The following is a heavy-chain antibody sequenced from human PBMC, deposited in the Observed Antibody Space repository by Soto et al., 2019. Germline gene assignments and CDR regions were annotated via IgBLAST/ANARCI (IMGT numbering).Heavy chain of an antibody. CDR1: GFNFSDFG. J-gene: IGHJ6*02. D-gene: IGHD2-21*02. CDR2: ISHDGSNQ. V-gene: IGHV3-30*18. Sequence: GGSLRLSCAPSGFNFSDFGMHWVRQAPGKGLEWVAAISHDGSNQYYGDSVKGRFSISRDHSNNRLYLQMNNLKVEDSAIYFCAKETRSRAVTATRVNGMDVWGQGTTVTVSS. CDR3: AKETRSRAVTATRVNGMDV.